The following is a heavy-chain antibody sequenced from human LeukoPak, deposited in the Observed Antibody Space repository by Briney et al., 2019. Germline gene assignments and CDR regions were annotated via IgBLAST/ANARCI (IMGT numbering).Heavy chain of an antibody. V-gene: IGHV3-21*04. CDR3: ARYSGTYRDY. Sequence: GGSLRLSCAASGLTFSSSNMNWVRQAPGKGLEWVSSITGSSSYILYADSVKGRFTISRDNAKNSLYLQLNSLRAEDTAVYYCARYSGTYRDYWSQGTLVTVSP. D-gene: IGHD1-26*01. CDR1: GLTFSSSN. J-gene: IGHJ4*02. CDR2: ITGSSSYI.